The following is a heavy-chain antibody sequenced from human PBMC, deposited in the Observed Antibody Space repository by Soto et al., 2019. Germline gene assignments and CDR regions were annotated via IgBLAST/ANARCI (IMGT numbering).Heavy chain of an antibody. CDR2: IRSKANSYAT. V-gene: IGHV3-73*01. J-gene: IGHJ3*02. CDR1: GFTFSGSA. Sequence: PGGSLRLSCAASGFTFSGSAMHWVRQASGKGLEWVGRIRSKANSYATAYAASVKGRFTISRDDSKNTAYLQMNSLKTEDTAVYYCTSPPYCSGGSCYGGDAFDIWGQGTMVTVSS. CDR3: TSPPYCSGGSCYGGDAFDI. D-gene: IGHD2-15*01.